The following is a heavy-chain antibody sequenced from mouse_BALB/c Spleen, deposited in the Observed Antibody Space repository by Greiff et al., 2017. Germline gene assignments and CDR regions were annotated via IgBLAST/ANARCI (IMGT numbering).Heavy chain of an antibody. J-gene: IGHJ4*01. D-gene: IGHD1-2*01. V-gene: IGHV2-5-1*01. Sequence: VQLQQSGPSLVQPSQSLSITCTVSGFSLTSYGVHWVRQSPGKGLAWLGVIWRGGSTDYNAAFMSRLSITKDNSKSQVFFKMNSLQADDTAIYDCAKNREYGHYYAMDDWGQGTSVTVAS. CDR1: GFSLTSYG. CDR2: IWRGGST. CDR3: AKNREYGHYYAMDD.